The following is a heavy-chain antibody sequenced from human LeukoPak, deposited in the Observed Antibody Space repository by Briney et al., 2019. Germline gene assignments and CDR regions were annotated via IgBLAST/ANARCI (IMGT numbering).Heavy chain of an antibody. Sequence: ASVKVSCKASGYTFTGYYMHWVRQAPGQGLEWMGWINPNSGGTNYAQKFQGRVTMTRDTSISTAYMELSRLRSDDTAVYYCARGRRGCPGTSCYETYYYYYYYMDVWGKGTTVTVSS. CDR2: INPNSGGT. D-gene: IGHD2-2*01. J-gene: IGHJ6*03. CDR1: GYTFTGYY. CDR3: ARGRRGCPGTSCYETYYYYYYYMDV. V-gene: IGHV1-2*02.